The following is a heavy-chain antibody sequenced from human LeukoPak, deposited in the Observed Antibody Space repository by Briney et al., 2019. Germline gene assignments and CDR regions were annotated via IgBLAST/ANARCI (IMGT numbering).Heavy chain of an antibody. J-gene: IGHJ4*02. CDR2: ISAYNGYT. CDR3: ARRGYYDSSGYSDY. CDR1: GGTFSSYA. V-gene: IGHV1-18*01. D-gene: IGHD3-22*01. Sequence: AASVKVSCKASGGTFSSYAISWVRQAPGQGLECMGWISAYNGYTNYAQKLQGRVTVTTDTSKSKAYMELRSLRSDDTDVYYCARRGYYDSSGYSDYWGQGTLVTVSS.